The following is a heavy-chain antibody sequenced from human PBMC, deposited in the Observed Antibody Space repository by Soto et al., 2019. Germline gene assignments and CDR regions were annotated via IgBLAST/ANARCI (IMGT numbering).Heavy chain of an antibody. Sequence: QVQLVQSGAEVRMPGSSVKVSCRASGGTFSSYTMSWVRQAPGQGLEWLGRIIPILGLADYAQKFQGRVTITADKSTSTVYMELSSLRSEDTAVYYCATYSVGATRDNWSDSWGQGALVTVSS. CDR3: ATYSVGATRDNWSDS. V-gene: IGHV1-69*02. CDR2: IIPILGLA. CDR1: GGTFSSYT. J-gene: IGHJ5*01. D-gene: IGHD1-26*01.